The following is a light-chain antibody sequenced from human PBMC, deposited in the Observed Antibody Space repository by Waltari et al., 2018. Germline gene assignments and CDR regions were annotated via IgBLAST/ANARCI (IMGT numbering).Light chain of an antibody. CDR2: GND. CDR3: QSYDSSLSGHV. CDR1: SPTIGAGSD. V-gene: IGLV1-40*01. J-gene: IGLJ1*01. Sequence: QSVLTQPPSVSGAPGQRVPISCTGRSPTIGAGSDVHWYQQLPGRAPKLLLHGNDKRPSGVPDRFSGSKSGTSGSLAIAGLQADDETDYYCQSYDSSLSGHVFGTGTKVTVL.